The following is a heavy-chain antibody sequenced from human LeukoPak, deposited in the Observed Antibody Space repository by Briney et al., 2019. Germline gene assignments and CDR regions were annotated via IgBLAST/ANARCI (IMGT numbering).Heavy chain of an antibody. J-gene: IGHJ5*02. CDR2: IYYSGST. V-gene: IGHV4-39*01. D-gene: IGHD5-12*01. CDR3: ARSGGATA. Sequence: PSETLSLTCTVSGGSISSSSYYWGWIRQPPGKGLEWIGSIYYSGSTYYNPSLKSRVTISVDTSKNQFSLKLSSVTAADTAVYYCARSGGATAWGQGTLVTVSS. CDR1: GGSISSSSYY.